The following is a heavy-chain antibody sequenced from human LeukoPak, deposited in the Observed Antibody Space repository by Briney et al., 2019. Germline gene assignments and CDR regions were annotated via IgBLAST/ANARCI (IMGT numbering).Heavy chain of an antibody. Sequence: PSETLSLTCTVSGDSISSGDYYWSWIRQPAGKGLEWIGRISSSGSTNYNPSLKSRVTISVDTSKNQFSLKLSSVTAADTAVYYCARDRFTTYYYDSSGYYNWFDPWGQGTLVTVSS. J-gene: IGHJ5*02. D-gene: IGHD3-22*01. CDR1: GDSISSGDYY. CDR3: ARDRFTTYYYDSSGYYNWFDP. CDR2: ISSSGST. V-gene: IGHV4-61*02.